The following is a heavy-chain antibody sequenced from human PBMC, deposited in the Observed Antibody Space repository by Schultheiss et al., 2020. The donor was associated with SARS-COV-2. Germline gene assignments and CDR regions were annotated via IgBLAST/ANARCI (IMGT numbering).Heavy chain of an antibody. V-gene: IGHV3-33*08. CDR3: ARDPIDI. CDR1: GFTVSSNY. Sequence: GGSLRLSCAASGFTVSSNYMSWVRQAPGKGLEWVAVIWYDGSNKYYADSVKGRFTISRDNSKNTLYLQMNSLRAEDTAVYYCARDPIDIWGQGTMVTVSS. CDR2: IWYDGSNK. J-gene: IGHJ3*02.